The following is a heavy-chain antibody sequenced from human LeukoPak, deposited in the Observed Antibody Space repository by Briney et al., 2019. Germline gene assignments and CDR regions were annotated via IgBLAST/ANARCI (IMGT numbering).Heavy chain of an antibody. D-gene: IGHD2-15*01. CDR1: GFTFSSYG. V-gene: IGHV3-30*03. CDR3: ARGYCSGGSCSRSPDY. CDR2: ISYDGSNK. J-gene: IGHJ4*02. Sequence: GGSLRLSCAASGFTFSSYGMHWVRQAPGKGLEWVAVISYDGSNKYYADSVKGRFTISRDNAKNSVYLQMNSLRAEDTAVYYCARGYCSGGSCSRSPDYWGQGTLVSVSS.